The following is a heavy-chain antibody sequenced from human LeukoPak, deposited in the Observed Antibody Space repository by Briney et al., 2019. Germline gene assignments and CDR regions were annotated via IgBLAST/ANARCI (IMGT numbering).Heavy chain of an antibody. J-gene: IGHJ4*02. CDR1: GGSISSGDYY. Sequence: PSQTLSLTCTVSGGSISSGDYYWSWIRQPPGKGLEWIGYIYYSGSTYYNPSLKSRVTISVDTSKNQFSLKLSSVTAADTAVYYCARDLLNEGNHLDYWGQGTMVTVSS. D-gene: IGHD4-23*01. CDR2: IYYSGST. V-gene: IGHV4-30-4*01. CDR3: ARDLLNEGNHLDY.